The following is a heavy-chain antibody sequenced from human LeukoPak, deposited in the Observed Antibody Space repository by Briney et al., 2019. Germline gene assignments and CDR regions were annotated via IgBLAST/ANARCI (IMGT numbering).Heavy chain of an antibody. CDR2: INPNSGGT. CDR3: AREVGYDESAVNWFDP. CDR1: GYTFTDYY. J-gene: IGHJ5*02. Sequence: GASVKVSCKASGYTFTDYYMHWVRQAPGQGLEWMGWINPNSGGTNYAQKFQGRVTMTRDTSISTAYVELSRLRSDDTAVYYCAREVGYDESAVNWFDPWGQGTLVTVSS. V-gene: IGHV1-2*02. D-gene: IGHD2-15*01.